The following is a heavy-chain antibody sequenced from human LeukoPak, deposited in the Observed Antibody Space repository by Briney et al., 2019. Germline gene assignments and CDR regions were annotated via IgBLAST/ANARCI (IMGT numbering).Heavy chain of an antibody. V-gene: IGHV3-30*02. J-gene: IGHJ4*02. Sequence: GGSLRLSCAASGFTFSSYGMHWVRQAPGKGLEWVAFIRYDGSNKYYADSVKGRFTISRDNSENTLYLQMNSLRAEDTAVYYCAKGYYYDSSGYYPFDYWGQGTLVTVSS. D-gene: IGHD3-22*01. CDR2: IRYDGSNK. CDR3: AKGYYYDSSGYYPFDY. CDR1: GFTFSSYG.